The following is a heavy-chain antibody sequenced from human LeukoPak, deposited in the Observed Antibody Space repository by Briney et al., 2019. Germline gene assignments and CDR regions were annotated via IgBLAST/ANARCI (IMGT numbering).Heavy chain of an antibody. V-gene: IGHV4-59*04. CDR1: GFTFSNYA. D-gene: IGHD3-9*01. J-gene: IGHJ4*02. CDR3: ARYILTGFDY. Sequence: GSLRLSCAASGFTFSNYAMHWVRQPPGKGLEWIGSFFYIGATSYNPSLKSRVTISLDTSKNQFSLSLNSVTAADTAVYYCARYILTGFDYWGQGTLVTVSS. CDR2: FFYIGAT.